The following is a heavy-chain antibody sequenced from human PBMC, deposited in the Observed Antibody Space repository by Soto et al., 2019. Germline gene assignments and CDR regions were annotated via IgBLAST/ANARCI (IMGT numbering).Heavy chain of an antibody. CDR2: IYYSGST. V-gene: IGHV4-28*01. CDR3: ARSAVAITSVGYFDY. Sequence: QVQLQESGPGLVKPSDTLSLTCAVSGYSISSSNWWGWIRQPPGKGLEWIGYIYYSGSTYYNPSLKSRVTRSVDTSKNQFSLKVSSVPAGDTALYCCARSAVAITSVGYFDYWGQGTLVTVSS. CDR1: GYSISSSNW. D-gene: IGHD3-22*01. J-gene: IGHJ4*02.